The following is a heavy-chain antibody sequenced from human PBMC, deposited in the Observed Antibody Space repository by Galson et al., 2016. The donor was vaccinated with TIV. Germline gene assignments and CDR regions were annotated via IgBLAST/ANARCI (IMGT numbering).Heavy chain of an antibody. CDR1: GYTFGNYG. V-gene: IGHV1-18*04. CDR2: ISASNGDT. Sequence: SVKVSCKASGYTFGNYGISWMRQAPGQGLEWVGWISASNGDTNYARKFPGRITMTKDTFTSTVFMELRSLRSEDTAVFYCARESDCSSGTCYSRAFDDWGQGTPVTVSS. J-gene: IGHJ4*02. CDR3: ARESDCSSGTCYSRAFDD. D-gene: IGHD2-2*02.